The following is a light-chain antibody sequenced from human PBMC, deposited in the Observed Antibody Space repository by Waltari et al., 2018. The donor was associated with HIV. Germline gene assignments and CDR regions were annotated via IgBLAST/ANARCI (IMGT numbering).Light chain of an antibody. V-gene: IGKV3-20*01. CDR1: QSVSSSY. CDR3: QQYGSSPAT. J-gene: IGKJ2*01. Sequence: EIVLTQSPGTLSLSPGERATIPCRASQSVSSSYLAWYQQQPGQAPRLLIYGASSRATGIPDRFSGSGSGTDFTLTISRLEPEDFAVYYCQQYGSSPATFGQGTKLEIK. CDR2: GAS.